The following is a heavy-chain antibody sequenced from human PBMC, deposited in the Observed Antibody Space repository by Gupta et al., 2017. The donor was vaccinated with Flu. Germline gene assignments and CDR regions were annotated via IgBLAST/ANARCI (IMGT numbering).Heavy chain of an antibody. D-gene: IGHD4-17*01. V-gene: IGHV3-23*01. CDR2: ISDRGVRS. Sequence: EVQLLESGGGLVQPGGSLRLSCAASGFTFSSYAMRWVRPAPGKGLEWVSGISDRGVRSYYADSVKGRFIISRDNSGNTLYLQLNRLRAEDTAVYYCAKVKPGTTVTTRATSFDYWGQGTLVTVSS. J-gene: IGHJ4*02. CDR1: GFTFSSYA. CDR3: AKVKPGTTVTTRATSFDY.